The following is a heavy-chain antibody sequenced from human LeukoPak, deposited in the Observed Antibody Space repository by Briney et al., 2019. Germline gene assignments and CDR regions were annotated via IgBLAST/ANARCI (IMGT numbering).Heavy chain of an antibody. V-gene: IGHV3-7*01. J-gene: IGHJ4*02. CDR2: IKEDGSEK. D-gene: IGHD1-26*01. CDR3: ARDLPLYSGSYSDY. Sequence: GGSLRLSCAASGFTFSRYWMSWVRQAPGKGLEWVANIKEDGSEKYYVDSVKGRFTSSRDNAKNALYLQMNSLRAEDTAVYYCARDLPLYSGSYSDYWGQGTLVTVSS. CDR1: GFTFSRYW.